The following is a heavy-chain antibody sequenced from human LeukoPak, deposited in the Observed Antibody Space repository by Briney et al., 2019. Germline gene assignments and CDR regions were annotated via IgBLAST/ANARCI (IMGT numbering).Heavy chain of an antibody. D-gene: IGHD2-21*02. Sequence: GESLKISCKGSGYSFTSYWIGWVRQMPGKGLEWMGIIYPGDSDTRYSPSFQGQVTISADKSISTAYLQWSSLKASDTAMYYCARSGYCGGDCYSGDAFDIWGQGTMVTVPS. CDR1: GYSFTSYW. V-gene: IGHV5-51*01. J-gene: IGHJ3*02. CDR2: IYPGDSDT. CDR3: ARSGYCGGDCYSGDAFDI.